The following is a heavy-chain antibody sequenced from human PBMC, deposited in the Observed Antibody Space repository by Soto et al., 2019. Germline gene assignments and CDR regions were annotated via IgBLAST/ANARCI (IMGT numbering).Heavy chain of an antibody. CDR2: IGAYNGNT. D-gene: IGHD3-22*01. V-gene: IGHV1-18*01. J-gene: IGHJ4*02. CDR3: ARHWRMDYYDRRGYSAY. Sequence: ASVKVSCKASGYTFTSYGISWVRQAPGQGLEWMGWIGAYNGNTNYAQKLQGRVTMTTDTSTSTAYMELRSLRSDDTAVYYCARHWRMDYYDRRGYSAYWGQGTLVTVSS. CDR1: GYTFTSYG.